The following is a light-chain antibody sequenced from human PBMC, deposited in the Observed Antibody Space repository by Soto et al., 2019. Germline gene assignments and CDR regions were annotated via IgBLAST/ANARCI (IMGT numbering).Light chain of an antibody. Sequence: ETVMTQSPATLSVSPGGRATLSCRASQSISDTLAWYQQKPGQAPRLLIYGASTRATGIPDRFSGSGSGTDFTLTISRLEPEDFAVYYCHQYGSSPRTFGQGTKVDIK. J-gene: IGKJ1*01. CDR1: QSISDT. CDR2: GAS. V-gene: IGKV3-20*01. CDR3: HQYGSSPRT.